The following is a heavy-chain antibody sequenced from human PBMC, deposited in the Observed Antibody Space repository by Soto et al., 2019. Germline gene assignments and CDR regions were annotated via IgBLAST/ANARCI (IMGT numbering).Heavy chain of an antibody. D-gene: IGHD1-26*01. CDR1: GGTFSSHG. CDR2: ISPTFGTP. J-gene: IGHJ4*02. CDR3: ASEWSAQYFDF. V-gene: IGHV1-69*06. Sequence: QVQLVQSGTVVQRRGSSVKVSCQASGGTFSSHGMAWVRQAPGQGLEWMGGISPTFGTPTYAPKFQGRVTITADKSTNTAYTELSSLRSEDTAVYYCASEWSAQYFDFWGQGTLITVSS.